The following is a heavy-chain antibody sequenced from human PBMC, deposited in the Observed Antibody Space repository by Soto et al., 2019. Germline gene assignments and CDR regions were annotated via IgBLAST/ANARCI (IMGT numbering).Heavy chain of an antibody. V-gene: IGHV4-39*01. J-gene: IGHJ6*02. CDR3: ARQESGRSSSWSGSYYYYGMDV. D-gene: IGHD6-13*01. Sequence: PSETLSLTCTVSGGSISSSSYYWGWIRQPPGKGLEWIGSIYYSGSTYYNPSLKSRVTISVDTSKNQFSLKLSSVTAADTAVYYCARQESGRSSSWSGSYYYYGMDVWGQGTTVTVSS. CDR2: IYYSGST. CDR1: GGSISSSSYY.